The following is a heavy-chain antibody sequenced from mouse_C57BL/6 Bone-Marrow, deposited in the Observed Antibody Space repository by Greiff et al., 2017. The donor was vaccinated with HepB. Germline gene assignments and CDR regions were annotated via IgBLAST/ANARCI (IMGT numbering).Heavy chain of an antibody. CDR1: GYTFTSYW. CDR2: IDPSDSYT. CDR3: ARDDYDPPWFAY. J-gene: IGHJ3*01. D-gene: IGHD2-4*01. Sequence: QVQLQQPGAELVKPGASVKLSCKASGYTFTSYWMQWVKQRPGQGLEWIGEIDPSDSYTNYNQKFKGKATLTVDTSSSTAYMQLSSLTSEDSAVDYCARDDYDPPWFAYWGQGTLVTVSA. V-gene: IGHV1-50*01.